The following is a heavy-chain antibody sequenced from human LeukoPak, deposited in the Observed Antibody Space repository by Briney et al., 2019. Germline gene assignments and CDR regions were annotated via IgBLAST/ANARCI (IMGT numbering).Heavy chain of an antibody. CDR3: ATGPYYYDSSGYYDGLDY. D-gene: IGHD3-22*01. V-gene: IGHV5-51*01. CDR2: IYPGDSDT. CDR1: GYSFTSYW. Sequence: GESLQISCKGSGYSFTSYWIGWVRQMPGKGLEWMGIIYPGDSDTRYSPSFQGQVTTSADKSISTAYLQWSSLKASDTAMYYCATGPYYYDSSGYYDGLDYWGQGTLVTVSS. J-gene: IGHJ4*02.